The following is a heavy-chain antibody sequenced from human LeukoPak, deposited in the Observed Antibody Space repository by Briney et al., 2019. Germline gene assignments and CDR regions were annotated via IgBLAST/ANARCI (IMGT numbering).Heavy chain of an antibody. Sequence: PGGSLRLSCAASGFTFSSYSMNWVRQAPGKGLEWVSSISSSSSYIYYADSVKGRFTISRDNAKNSLYLQMNSLRAEGTAVYYCARDRGYSGYDYYYYMDVWGKGTTVTISS. J-gene: IGHJ6*03. V-gene: IGHV3-21*01. CDR3: ARDRGYSGYDYYYYMDV. D-gene: IGHD5-12*01. CDR1: GFTFSSYS. CDR2: ISSSSSYI.